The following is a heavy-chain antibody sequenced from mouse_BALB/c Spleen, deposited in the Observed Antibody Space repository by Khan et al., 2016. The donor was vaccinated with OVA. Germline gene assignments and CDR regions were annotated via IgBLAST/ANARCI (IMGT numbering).Heavy chain of an antibody. CDR3: ARDGYSPWFAY. CDR1: GFNIKDYY. CDR2: IDPENGDT. V-gene: IGHV14-1*02. Sequence: EVQLQQSGAELVRPGALVKLSCKASGFNIKDYYMHWVKQRPEQGLVWIGRIDPENGDTIYDPKFQGKASIPSDTSSNTAYLQLSSLPSEDTAVYYCARDGYSPWFAYWGQGTLVTVSA. D-gene: IGHD2-3*01. J-gene: IGHJ3*01.